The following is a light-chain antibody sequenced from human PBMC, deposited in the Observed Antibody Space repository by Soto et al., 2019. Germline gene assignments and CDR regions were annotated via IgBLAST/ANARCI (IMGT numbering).Light chain of an antibody. CDR3: SSYVNGGSYV. CDR2: DVT. Sequence: QSVLTQSASVSGSPGHSITISCTGTSSDIGGHNAVSWYQQYSGEAPRLLIYDVTSRAAGVSNRFSASKSGNTASLTISGLQAEDEADYYCSSYVNGGSYVLGPGTKVTVL. CDR1: SSDIGGHNA. V-gene: IGLV2-14*01. J-gene: IGLJ1*01.